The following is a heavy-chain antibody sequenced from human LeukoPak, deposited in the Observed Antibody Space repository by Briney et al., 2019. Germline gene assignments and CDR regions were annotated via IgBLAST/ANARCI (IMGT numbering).Heavy chain of an antibody. J-gene: IGHJ4*02. CDR1: GGTFSSYA. V-gene: IGHV1-69*05. CDR2: IIPIFGTA. Sequence: ASVKVSCKASGGTFSSYAISWVRQAPGQGLEWMGGIIPIFGTANYAQKFQGRVTITTDESTSTAYMELSSLRSEDTAVYYCARERGVGSSEGRYDYWGQGTLVTVSS. CDR3: ARERGVGSSEGRYDY. D-gene: IGHD1-26*01.